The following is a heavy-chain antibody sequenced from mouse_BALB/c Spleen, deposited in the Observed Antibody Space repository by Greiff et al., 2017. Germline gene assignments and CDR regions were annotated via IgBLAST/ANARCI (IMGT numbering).Heavy chain of an antibody. D-gene: IGHD1-1*01. J-gene: IGHJ2*01. V-gene: IGHV3-2*02. CDR1: GYSITSDYA. Sequence: EVQLVESGPGLVKPSQSLSLTCTVTGYSITSDYAWNWIRQFPGNKLEWMGYISYSGSTSYNPSLKSRISITQDTSKNQFFLPLNSVTTEDTATYYCARSPITTVVASDYWGQGTTLTVSA. CDR2: ISYSGST. CDR3: ARSPITTVVASDY.